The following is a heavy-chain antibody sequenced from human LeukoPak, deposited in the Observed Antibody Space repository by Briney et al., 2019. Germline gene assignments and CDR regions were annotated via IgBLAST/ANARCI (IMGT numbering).Heavy chain of an antibody. D-gene: IGHD1-26*01. V-gene: IGHV1-69*05. CDR3: ARVFARGGEISGSYYYY. CDR1: GGTFSNYA. Sequence: SVKVSCKASGGTFSNYAINWVRQAPGQGLGWMGGTIPIFGTANYAQKFQGRVTITTDESTSTAYMELSSLRSEDTAVYYCARVFARGGEISGSYYYYWGQGTLVTVSS. J-gene: IGHJ4*02. CDR2: TIPIFGTA.